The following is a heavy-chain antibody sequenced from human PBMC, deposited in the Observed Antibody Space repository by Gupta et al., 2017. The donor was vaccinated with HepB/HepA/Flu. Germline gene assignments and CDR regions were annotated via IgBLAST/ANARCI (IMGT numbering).Heavy chain of an antibody. CDR3: AKNSSSSTAGY. D-gene: IGHD6-6*01. V-gene: IGHV3-23*01. J-gene: IGHJ4*02. CDR2: ISGSGHIT. Sequence: WVSGISGSGHITYYADSVKGRFTISRDNSKNTLYLQMNSLRAEDTALYYCAKNSSSSTAGYWGQGTLVTVSS.